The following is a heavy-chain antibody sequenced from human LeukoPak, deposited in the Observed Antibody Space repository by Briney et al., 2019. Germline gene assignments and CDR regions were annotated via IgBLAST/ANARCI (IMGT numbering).Heavy chain of an antibody. Sequence: GGSLRLSCAASGFSFSNHWMTWVRQAPGKGLEWVANIKPDGSQQYYVDSMKGRFTISRDNAKNSLYLQMNSLRTEDTAVYYCARHGPSYYFDYWGQGTLVTVSS. CDR1: GFSFSNHW. CDR2: IKPDGSQQ. J-gene: IGHJ4*02. CDR3: ARHGPSYYFDY. V-gene: IGHV3-7*03. D-gene: IGHD3-16*01.